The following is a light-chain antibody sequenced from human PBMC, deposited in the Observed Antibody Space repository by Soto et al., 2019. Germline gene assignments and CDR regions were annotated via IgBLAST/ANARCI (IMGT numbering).Light chain of an antibody. CDR3: QQYNNWPPRT. J-gene: IGKJ2*01. Sequence: EIVMTQSPASLSVSPGETATLSCRASQSISNSLAWYQQKPGQAPSLLIYGASTRATGIPARFSGSGSGTELTLPISSLQSEDSALYYCQQYNNWPPRTFGQGTKREIK. CDR1: QSISNS. CDR2: GAS. V-gene: IGKV3-15*01.